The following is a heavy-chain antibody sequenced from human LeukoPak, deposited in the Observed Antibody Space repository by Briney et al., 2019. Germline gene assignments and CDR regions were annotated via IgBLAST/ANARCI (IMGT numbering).Heavy chain of an antibody. J-gene: IGHJ3*02. CDR1: GYTFTSYG. Sequence: ASVKVSCKASGYTFTSYGVSWVRQAPGQGLEWMGWISTYNGNTNYAQKLQGRVTMTTDTSTSTAYMELRSLRSDDTAVYYCARGRVRSSWSYDAFDIWGQGTMVTVSS. CDR2: ISTYNGNT. D-gene: IGHD6-13*01. V-gene: IGHV1-18*01. CDR3: ARGRVRSSWSYDAFDI.